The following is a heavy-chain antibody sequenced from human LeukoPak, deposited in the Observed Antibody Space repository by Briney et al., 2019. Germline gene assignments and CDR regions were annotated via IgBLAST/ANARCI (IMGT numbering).Heavy chain of an antibody. CDR1: GFTFSSYG. J-gene: IGHJ6*02. D-gene: IGHD3-10*01. Sequence: GGSLRLSCAASGFTFSSYGMHWVRQAPGKGLEWVAVIWYDGSNKYYADSVKGRFTISRDNSKNTLYLQMNSLRAEDTAVYYCAREGMGSYYVGGMDVWGQGTTVTVSS. V-gene: IGHV3-33*01. CDR3: AREGMGSYYVGGMDV. CDR2: IWYDGSNK.